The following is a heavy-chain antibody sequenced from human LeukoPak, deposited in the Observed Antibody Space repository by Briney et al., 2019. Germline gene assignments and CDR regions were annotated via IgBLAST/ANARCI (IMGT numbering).Heavy chain of an antibody. CDR3: ASSSSGWYKDYFDY. D-gene: IGHD6-19*01. V-gene: IGHV3-30-3*01. J-gene: IGHJ4*02. CDR2: ISYDGSNK. Sequence: GGSLRLSCAASGFTVSSNYMSWVRQAPGKGLEWVAVISYDGSNKYYADSVKGRFTISRDNSKNTLYLQMNSLRAEDTAVYYCASSSSGWYKDYFDYWGQGTLVTVSS. CDR1: GFTVSSNY.